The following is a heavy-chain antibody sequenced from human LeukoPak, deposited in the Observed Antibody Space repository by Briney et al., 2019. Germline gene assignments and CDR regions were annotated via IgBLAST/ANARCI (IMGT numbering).Heavy chain of an antibody. Sequence: GGSLRLSCAASGFTFSNYAMSWIRQAPGKGLEWVSTISAGGSSTYYADSVKGRFTISRDSSKNTLYLQMNSLKTEDTAVYYCTTVLAAAGDYFDYWGQGTLVTVSS. J-gene: IGHJ4*02. CDR3: TTVLAAAGDYFDY. CDR2: ISAGGSST. V-gene: IGHV3-23*01. CDR1: GFTFSNYA. D-gene: IGHD6-13*01.